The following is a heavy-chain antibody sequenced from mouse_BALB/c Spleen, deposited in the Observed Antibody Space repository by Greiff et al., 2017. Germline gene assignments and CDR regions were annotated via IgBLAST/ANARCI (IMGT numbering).Heavy chain of an antibody. V-gene: IGHV7-3*02. CDR3: ARAYYYGLGGNFDY. CDR1: GFTFTDYY. CDR2: IRNKANGYTT. Sequence: DVQLVESGGGLVQPGGSLRLSCATSGFTFTDYYMSWVRQPPGKALEWLGFIRNKANGYTTEYSASVKGRFTISRDNSQSILYLQMNTLRAEDSATYYCARAYYYGLGGNFDYWGQGTTLTVSS. D-gene: IGHD1-1*01. J-gene: IGHJ2*01.